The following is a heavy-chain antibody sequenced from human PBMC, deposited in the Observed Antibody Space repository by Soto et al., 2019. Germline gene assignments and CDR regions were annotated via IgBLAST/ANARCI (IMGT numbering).Heavy chain of an antibody. CDR3: VARSNGAAY. CDR1: GFIVSSNY. V-gene: IGHV3-53*02. D-gene: IGHD2-8*01. CDR2: IYSGGST. J-gene: IGHJ4*02. Sequence: EVQLVETGGGLIQPGGSLRLSCAASGFIVSSNYMSWVRQAPGKGLDWVSVIYSGGSTYHADSVKGRFTTSRDNSKNTLYLQMKNLGAVDTAVYYCVARSNGAAYWGQGTLVTVSS.